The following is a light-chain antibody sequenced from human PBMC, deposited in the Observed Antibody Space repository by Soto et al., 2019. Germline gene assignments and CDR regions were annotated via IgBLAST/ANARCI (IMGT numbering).Light chain of an antibody. CDR3: QQFDSLPYT. CDR2: DAS. Sequence: DIQMTQSASSLSASVGDRVTITCQASQDISDRLNWYQQKPGKAPKILISDASSLETGVPSRFSGDGSGPDFTLTINSLQPEDFATYHCQQFDSLPYTFGQGTSLEI. J-gene: IGKJ2*01. V-gene: IGKV1-33*01. CDR1: QDISDR.